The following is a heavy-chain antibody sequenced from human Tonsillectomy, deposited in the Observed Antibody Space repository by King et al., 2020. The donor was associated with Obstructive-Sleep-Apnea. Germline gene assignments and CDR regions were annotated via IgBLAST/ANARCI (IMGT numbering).Heavy chain of an antibody. D-gene: IGHD6-13*01. Sequence: VQLQQWGAGLLRPSETLSLTCAVYGGSFSDYYWSWIRQPPGKGLEWIGEINQGGATNNNPSLKSRVTISVDTSNNQFSLKLTSVTAADTAVYYCARGSGAAAVNWFDPWGQGTLVTVSS. CDR1: GGSFSDYY. J-gene: IGHJ5*02. V-gene: IGHV4-34*01. CDR3: ARGSGAAAVNWFDP. CDR2: INQGGAT.